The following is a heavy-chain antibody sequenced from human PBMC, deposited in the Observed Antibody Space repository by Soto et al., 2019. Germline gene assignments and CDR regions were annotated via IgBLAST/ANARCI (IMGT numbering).Heavy chain of an antibody. CDR1: GYTFTSYA. J-gene: IGHJ5*02. CDR3: ARESGYCSSTSCYLEYNWFDP. V-gene: IGHV1-3*01. CDR2: INAGNGNT. D-gene: IGHD2-2*01. Sequence: ASVKVSCKASGYTFTSYAMHWVRPAPGQRLEWMGWINAGNGNTKYSQKFQGRVTITRDTSASTAYMELSSLRSEDTAVYYCARESGYCSSTSCYLEYNWFDPWGQGTLVTVSS.